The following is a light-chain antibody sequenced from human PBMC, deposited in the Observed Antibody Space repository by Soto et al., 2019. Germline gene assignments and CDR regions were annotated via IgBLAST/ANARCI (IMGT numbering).Light chain of an antibody. CDR3: CSDAGTSSYL. J-gene: IGLJ1*01. Sequence: QSVLTQPASVSGSPGHSITISCTRTNSDLGSFNFVSWYQQHPGKAPKVMIYEVAKRPSGISDRFSGSKSGNTASLTISGLQVEDEADYYCCSDAGTSSYLFGTGTKVTVL. V-gene: IGLV2-23*02. CDR1: NSDLGSFNF. CDR2: EVA.